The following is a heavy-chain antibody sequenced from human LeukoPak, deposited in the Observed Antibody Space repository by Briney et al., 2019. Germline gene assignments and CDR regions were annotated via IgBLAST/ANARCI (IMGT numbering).Heavy chain of an antibody. Sequence: PSETLSLTCAVSGYSISSGYYWGWIRQPPGKGLEWIGSIYHSGSTYYNPSLKSRVTISVDTSKNQFSLKLSSVTAADTAVYYCATYYYDCSGYYSSWYFDLWGRGTLVTVSS. V-gene: IGHV4-38-2*01. CDR3: ATYYYDCSGYYSSWYFDL. CDR2: IYHSGST. J-gene: IGHJ2*01. D-gene: IGHD3-22*01. CDR1: GYSISSGYY.